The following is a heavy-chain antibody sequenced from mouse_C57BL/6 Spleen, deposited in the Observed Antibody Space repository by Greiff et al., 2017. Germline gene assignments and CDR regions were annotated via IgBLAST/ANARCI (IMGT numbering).Heavy chain of an antibody. V-gene: IGHV3-6*01. D-gene: IGHD1-1*01. J-gene: IGHJ2*01. Sequence: EVQLVESGPGLVKPSQSLSLTCSVTGYSITSGYYWNWIRQFPGNKLEWMGYISYDGSNNYNPSLKNRISITRDTSKNQFFLKLNSVTTEDTATYYCARGLNYGSSLFDYWGQGTTLTVSS. CDR2: ISYDGSN. CDR1: GYSITSGYY. CDR3: ARGLNYGSSLFDY.